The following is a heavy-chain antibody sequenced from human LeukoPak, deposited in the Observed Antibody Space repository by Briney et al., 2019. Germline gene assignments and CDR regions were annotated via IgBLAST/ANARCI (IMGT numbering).Heavy chain of an antibody. CDR1: GGTFSSYA. CDR2: IIPIFGTA. J-gene: IGHJ5*02. V-gene: IGHV1-69*01. D-gene: IGHD3-10*01. CDR3: AREDVVRGANWFDP. Sequence: AASVEVSCKASGGTFSSYAISWVRQAPGQGLEWMEGIIPIFGTANYAQKFQGRVTITADESTSTAYMELSRLRSDDTAVYYCAREDVVRGANWFDPWGQGTLVTVSS.